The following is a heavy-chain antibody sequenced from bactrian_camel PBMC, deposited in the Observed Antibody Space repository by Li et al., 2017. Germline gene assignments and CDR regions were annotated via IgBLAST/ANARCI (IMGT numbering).Heavy chain of an antibody. Sequence: VQAGGSLTLSCAASPYTIRTYAMAWFRRAPGKEREGVAVADAGGTTKYADSVAGRFTISKDNAKNTLYLQMDSLKPEDTAMYYCAADQWAFGLGTAYRYWGQGTQVTVS. J-gene: IGHJ4*01. D-gene: IGHD2*01. CDR1: PYTIRTYA. CDR3: AADQWAFGLGTAYRY. CDR2: ADAGGTT. V-gene: IGHV3S57*01.